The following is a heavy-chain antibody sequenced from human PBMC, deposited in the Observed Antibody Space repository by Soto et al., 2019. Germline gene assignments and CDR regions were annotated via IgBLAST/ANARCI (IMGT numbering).Heavy chain of an antibody. CDR1: GFTFSSYW. J-gene: IGHJ4*02. CDR2: INSDGSST. D-gene: IGHD3-9*01. V-gene: IGHV3-74*01. Sequence: EVQLVESGGGLVQPGGSLRLSCAASGFTFSSYWMHWVRQAPGKGLVCVSRINSDGSSTSYADSVKGRFTISSNNAKNTLYLQMNSLGAEDTPGYSCARAITGRYYDILTGYAALEFDYWGQGTLVTVSS. CDR3: ARAITGRYYDILTGYAALEFDY.